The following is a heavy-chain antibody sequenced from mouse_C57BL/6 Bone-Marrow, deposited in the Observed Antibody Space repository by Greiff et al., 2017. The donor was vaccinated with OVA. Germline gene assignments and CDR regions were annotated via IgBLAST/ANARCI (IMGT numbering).Heavy chain of an antibody. CDR2: ISSGSSTI. D-gene: IGHD1-1*01. J-gene: IGHJ1*03. CDR3: ARWYYGSSYYWYFDV. Sequence: EVMLVESGGGLVKPGGSLKLSCAASGFTFSDYGMHWVRQAPEQGLEWVAYISSGSSTIYYADTVKGRFTISRDNAKNTLFLQMTSLRSEDTAMYYCARWYYGSSYYWYFDVWGTGTTVTVSS. CDR1: GFTFSDYG. V-gene: IGHV5-17*01.